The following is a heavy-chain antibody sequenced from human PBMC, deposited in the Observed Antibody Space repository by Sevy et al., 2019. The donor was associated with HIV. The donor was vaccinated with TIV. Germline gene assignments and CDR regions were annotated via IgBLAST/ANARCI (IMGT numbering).Heavy chain of an antibody. CDR3: ARDLYYGSGSYYDY. V-gene: IGHV1-8*01. D-gene: IGHD3-10*01. CDR2: MNPKNGNT. J-gene: IGHJ4*02. Sequence: ASVKVSCKASGYTFSRNDIAWVRQATGQGLEWMGWMNPKNGNTDYVQQFQGRVTITKDTSISTVYMELTSLRSDDTAIYYCARDLYYGSGSYYDYWGQGTLVTVSS. CDR1: GYTFSRND.